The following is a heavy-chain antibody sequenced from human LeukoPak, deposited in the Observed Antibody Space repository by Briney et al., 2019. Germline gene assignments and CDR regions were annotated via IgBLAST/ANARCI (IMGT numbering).Heavy chain of an antibody. CDR3: VRYCNGGSCYRAAFDV. J-gene: IGHJ3*01. Sequence: GGSLRLSCAASGFTFSDYGMYWVRQAPGKGLEWVALIWYDGGKKYYTDSVRGRFTISRDNSKNTLYLQMNSLRAGDTAVYYCVRYCNGGSCYRAAFDVWGPGTMVTVSS. CDR2: IWYDGGKK. V-gene: IGHV3-33*01. CDR1: GFTFSDYG. D-gene: IGHD2-15*01.